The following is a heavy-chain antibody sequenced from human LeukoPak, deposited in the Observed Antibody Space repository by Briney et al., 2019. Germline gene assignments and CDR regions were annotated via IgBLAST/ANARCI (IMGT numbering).Heavy chain of an antibody. J-gene: IGHJ4*02. V-gene: IGHV4-39*01. CDR1: GGSISSGSYY. D-gene: IGHD6-13*01. CDR3: ARLTYQQTIDY. CDR2: IYYSGST. Sequence: PSETLSLTCTVSGGSISSGSYYWGWIRQPPGKGLEWIGNIYYSGSTYYNPSLKSRVTISVDTSKNQFSLKLSSVTAADTAVYYCARLTYQQTIDYWGQGTLVTVSS.